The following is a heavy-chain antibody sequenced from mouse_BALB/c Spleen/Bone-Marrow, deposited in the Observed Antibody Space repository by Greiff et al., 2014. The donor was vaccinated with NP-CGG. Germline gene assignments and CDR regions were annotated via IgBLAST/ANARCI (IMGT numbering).Heavy chain of an antibody. CDR2: IFPGDSTT. Sequence: QVQLQQSGVELVKPGASVKLSCKASGNTFTSYDINWVRQRPEQGLEWIGWIFPGDSTTKYNEKFKGKATLSTDKSSSTVRMQLSRLTSEDSAAYFCVRSRLRDWYFDVWGAGTTVTISS. CDR1: GNTFTSYD. CDR3: VRSRLRDWYFDV. D-gene: IGHD1-2*01. V-gene: IGHV1S56*01. J-gene: IGHJ1*01.